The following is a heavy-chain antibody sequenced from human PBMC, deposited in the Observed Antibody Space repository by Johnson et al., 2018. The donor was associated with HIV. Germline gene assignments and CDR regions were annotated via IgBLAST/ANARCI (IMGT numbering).Heavy chain of an antibody. CDR1: RFTFSYYG. CDR3: ARDDLGNPFSSYDAFDI. Sequence: QVQLVESGGGVVQPGGSLRLSCSASRFTFSYYGMHWVRQAPGKGLEWVTFIRFNGSHKYYADSVKGRFTISRDNSKNTLYLQMNSLRAEDTAVYYCARDDLGNPFSSYDAFDIWGQGTMVTVSS. V-gene: IGHV3-30*02. J-gene: IGHJ3*02. CDR2: IRFNGSHK. D-gene: IGHD6-13*01.